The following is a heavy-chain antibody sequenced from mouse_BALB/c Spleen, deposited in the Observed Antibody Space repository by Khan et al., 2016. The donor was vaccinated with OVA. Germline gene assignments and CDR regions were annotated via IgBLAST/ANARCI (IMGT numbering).Heavy chain of an antibody. CDR3: TRSGYGTFSY. J-gene: IGHJ3*01. D-gene: IGHD1-1*02. CDR1: GFTFTSYY. CDR2: INPSNGGT. V-gene: IGHV1S81*02. Sequence: QVQLKESGAELVKSGASVRLSCTASGFTFTSYYLYWVKQWPGQGLEWIGDINPSNGGTNFNEKFKTKATLTVDKSSSTAYMELSSLTSRISAVYYCTRSGYGTFSYWGQGTLVTVSA.